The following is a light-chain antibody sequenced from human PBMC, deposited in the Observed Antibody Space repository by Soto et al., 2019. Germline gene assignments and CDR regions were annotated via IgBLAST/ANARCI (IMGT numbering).Light chain of an antibody. CDR3: QQYNSSWLT. CDR1: QSVSPW. J-gene: IGKJ4*01. V-gene: IGKV1-5*03. Sequence: DIQMTQSPSTLAASVGDRVTITCRASQSVSPWLAWYQQKPGKAPKLLIYKTSRLQSGVPSRFSCSGSGTDFTLNISSIQPDDFATYYCQQYNSSWLTFGGGTKVDIK. CDR2: KTS.